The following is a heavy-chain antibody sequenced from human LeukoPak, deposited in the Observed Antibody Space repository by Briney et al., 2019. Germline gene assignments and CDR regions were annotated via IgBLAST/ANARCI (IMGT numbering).Heavy chain of an antibody. J-gene: IGHJ5*02. CDR3: ASLLNGGVSHWFDP. V-gene: IGHV4-30-2*01. Sequence: PSETLSLTCAVSVGSISVGGYSGSWFRQPPGRGLSGFGYIYHSGSTYYNPSLKSRATMSVDTSKNQFSLKLSSVTAADTAVYYCASLLNGGVSHWFDPWGQGTLVTVSS. D-gene: IGHD7-27*01. CDR2: IYHSGST. CDR1: VGSISVGGYS.